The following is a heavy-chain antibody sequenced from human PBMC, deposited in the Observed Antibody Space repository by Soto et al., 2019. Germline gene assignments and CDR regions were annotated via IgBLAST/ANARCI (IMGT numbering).Heavy chain of an antibody. CDR1: GGTFSSYT. J-gene: IGHJ4*02. CDR2: IIPILGIA. V-gene: IGHV1-69*02. Sequence: QVQLVQSGAEVKKPGSSVKVSCKASGGTFSSYTISWVRQAPGQGLEWMGRIIPILGIANYAQKFQGRVTIPAEKATTTAYMGLSSLRVGAPAVYYCARANMVAKINFDYWGQETLVTVPS. CDR3: ARANMVAKINFDY. D-gene: IGHD5-12*01.